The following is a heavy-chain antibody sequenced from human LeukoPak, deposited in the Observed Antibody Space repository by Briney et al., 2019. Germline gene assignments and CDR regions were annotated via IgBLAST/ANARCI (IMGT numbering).Heavy chain of an antibody. CDR2: INPSGGST. J-gene: IGHJ4*02. Sequence: GASVKVSCKASGGTFSSYAISWVRQAPGQGLEWMGIINPSGGSTSYAQKFQGRVTMTRDTSTSTVYMKLSSLRSEDTAVYYCARDSQSIVAVPAAQHFDYWGQGTLVTVSS. D-gene: IGHD2-2*01. CDR3: ARDSQSIVAVPAAQHFDY. CDR1: GGTFSSYA. V-gene: IGHV1-46*01.